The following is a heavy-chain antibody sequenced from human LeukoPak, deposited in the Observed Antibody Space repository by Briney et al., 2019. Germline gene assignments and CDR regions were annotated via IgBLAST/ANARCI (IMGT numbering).Heavy chain of an antibody. CDR1: GGSISSYY. Sequence: KTSETLSLTCTVSGGSISSYYWSWIRQPPGKGLEWIGYIYYSGSTNYNPSLKSRVTISVDTSKNQFSLKLSSVTAADTAVYYCARGSYDYVWGYWGQGTLVTVSS. CDR3: ARGSYDYVWGY. V-gene: IGHV4-59*01. D-gene: IGHD3-16*01. CDR2: IYYSGST. J-gene: IGHJ4*02.